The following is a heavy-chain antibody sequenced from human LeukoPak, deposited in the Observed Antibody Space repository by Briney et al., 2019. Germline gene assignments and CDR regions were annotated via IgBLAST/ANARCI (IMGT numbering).Heavy chain of an antibody. CDR2: INTNTGNP. V-gene: IGHV7-4-1*02. CDR1: GYTFTSYA. D-gene: IGHD6-19*01. CDR3: ARDLSSSGWNNYYYYMDV. J-gene: IGHJ6*03. Sequence: GASVKVSCKASGYTFTSYAMNWVRQAPGQGLEWMGWINTNTGNPTYAQGFTGRFVFSLDTSVSTAYLQISSLKAEDTAVYYCARDLSSSGWNNYYYYMDVWGKGTTVTVSS.